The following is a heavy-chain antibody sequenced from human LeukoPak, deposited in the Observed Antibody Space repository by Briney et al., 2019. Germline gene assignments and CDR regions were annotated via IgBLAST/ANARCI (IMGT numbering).Heavy chain of an antibody. Sequence: SETLSLTCTVSGGSISSYYWSWIRQPAGKGLEWIGRIYTSGSTNYNPSLKSRVTMSVDTSKNQFFLKLSSVTAADTAVYYCARDAGQFGYYGSGNNWFDPWGQGTLVTVSS. D-gene: IGHD3-10*01. CDR2: IYTSGST. V-gene: IGHV4-4*07. CDR3: ARDAGQFGYYGSGNNWFDP. CDR1: GGSISSYY. J-gene: IGHJ5*02.